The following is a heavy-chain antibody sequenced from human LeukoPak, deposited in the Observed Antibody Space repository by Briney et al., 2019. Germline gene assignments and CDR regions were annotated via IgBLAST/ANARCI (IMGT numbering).Heavy chain of an antibody. J-gene: IGHJ3*01. Sequence: PSQTLSLTCTVSGGSISSGDYYWSWIRQPPGKGLDWIGSIYYSGSTYYNPSLKSRVTISLDTSKNQFSLKLSSVTAADAAVYYCARLGLPEAFDFWGQGTMVTVSS. D-gene: IGHD1-14*01. CDR1: GGSISSGDYY. CDR3: ARLGLPEAFDF. CDR2: IYYSGST. V-gene: IGHV4-39*01.